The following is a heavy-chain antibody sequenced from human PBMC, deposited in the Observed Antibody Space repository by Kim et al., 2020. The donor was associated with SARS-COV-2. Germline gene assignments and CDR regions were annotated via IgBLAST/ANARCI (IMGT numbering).Heavy chain of an antibody. Sequence: GGSLRLSCAASGFTLRNYAMSWVRQAPGKGLEWVSGISGGDGRQYYADSVKGRFTVSRDSSKNTLFLQMNSLRAEDTALYYCAKSFIMIVVGDYFDPWGQGTPVTVSS. D-gene: IGHD3-22*01. CDR1: GFTLRNYA. V-gene: IGHV3-23*01. J-gene: IGHJ4*02. CDR3: AKSFIMIVVGDYFDP. CDR2: ISGGDGRQ.